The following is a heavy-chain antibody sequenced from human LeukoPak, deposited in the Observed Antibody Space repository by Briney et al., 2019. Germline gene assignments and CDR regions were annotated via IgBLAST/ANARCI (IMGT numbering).Heavy chain of an antibody. D-gene: IGHD1-26*01. J-gene: IGHJ4*02. CDR3: ARALTSGSYFLGYFDY. CDR1: GYTFTSYG. Sequence: ASVKVSCKASGYTFTSYGISWVRQAPGQGLEWMGWISPYNGNTNYAQKLQGRVTMTTDTSTRTAYMELRSLRSDDTAVYYCARALTSGSYFLGYFDYWGQGTLVTVS. V-gene: IGHV1-18*04. CDR2: ISPYNGNT.